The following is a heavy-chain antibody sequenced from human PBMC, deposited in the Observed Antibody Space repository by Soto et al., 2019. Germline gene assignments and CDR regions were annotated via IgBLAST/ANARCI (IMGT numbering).Heavy chain of an antibody. CDR2: IDPSDSYT. J-gene: IGHJ6*02. CDR3: ASSDSSGYYGGRYYYGMDV. V-gene: IGHV5-10-1*01. CDR1: GYSFTSYW. D-gene: IGHD3-22*01. Sequence: PXESLTISFTGSGYSFTSYWISLVRQMPGKGLEWMGRIDPSDSYTNYSPSFQGHVTISADKSISTAYLQWSSLKASDTAMYYCASSDSSGYYGGRYYYGMDVWGQGTTVTVSS.